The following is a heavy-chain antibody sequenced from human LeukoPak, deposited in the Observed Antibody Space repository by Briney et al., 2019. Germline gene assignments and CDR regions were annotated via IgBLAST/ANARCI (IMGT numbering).Heavy chain of an antibody. J-gene: IGHJ6*02. CDR2: IDPSDSYT. D-gene: IGHD1-7*01. V-gene: IGHV5-10-1*01. Sequence: GESLKISCQGSGYIFATYWISWVRPTPGKGLEWMWRIDPSDSYTNYSPSFQGHVTISADKSITTAYLQWSSLKASDTAMYYCARPTRTGSTSYAMDVWGQGTTVTVSS. CDR3: ARPTRTGSTSYAMDV. CDR1: GYIFATYW.